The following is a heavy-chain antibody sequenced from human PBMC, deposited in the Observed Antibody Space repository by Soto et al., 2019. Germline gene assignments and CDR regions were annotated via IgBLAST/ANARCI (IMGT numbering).Heavy chain of an antibody. D-gene: IGHD4-4*01. J-gene: IGHJ6*03. CDR3: ARGGYSITFVPGGNYYYYYMDV. Sequence: ASVKVSCKASGYTFTSYDINWVRQATGQGLEWMGWMNPNSGNTGYAQKFQGRVTMTRNTSISTAYMELSSLRSEDTAVYYCARGGYSITFVPGGNYYYYYMDVWGKGTTVTVSS. CDR1: GYTFTSYD. CDR2: MNPNSGNT. V-gene: IGHV1-8*01.